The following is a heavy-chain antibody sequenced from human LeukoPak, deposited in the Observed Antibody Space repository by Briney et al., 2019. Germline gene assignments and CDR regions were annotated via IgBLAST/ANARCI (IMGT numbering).Heavy chain of an antibody. D-gene: IGHD3-22*01. CDR3: ARDAYDTSAYYYFDY. J-gene: IGHJ4*02. Sequence: GGSLRLSCAASGFTFSRYSMNWVRQAPGKGLEWVSSISSSSSYIHYADSVKGRFTISRDNAKNSLYLQMNSLRDEDTAVYYCARDAYDTSAYYYFDYWGQGTQVTVSS. V-gene: IGHV3-21*01. CDR2: ISSSSSYI. CDR1: GFTFSRYS.